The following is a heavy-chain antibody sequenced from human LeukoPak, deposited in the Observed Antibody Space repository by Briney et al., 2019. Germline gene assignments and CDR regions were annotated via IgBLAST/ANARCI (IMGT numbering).Heavy chain of an antibody. J-gene: IGHJ4*02. CDR2: INPNSGGT. CDR1: GYTFTGYY. D-gene: IGHD6-13*01. V-gene: IGHV1-2*04. CDR3: ARVPSSSWYYFDY. Sequence: ASVKVSCKVSGYTFTGYYMHWVRQAPGQGLEWMGWINPNSGGTNYAQKFQGWVTMTRDTSISTAYMELSRLRSDDTAVYYCARVPSSSWYYFDYWGQGTLVTVSS.